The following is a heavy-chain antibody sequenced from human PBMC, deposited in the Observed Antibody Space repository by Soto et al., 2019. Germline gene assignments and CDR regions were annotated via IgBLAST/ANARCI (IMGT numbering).Heavy chain of an antibody. J-gene: IGHJ6*02. CDR2: IFYSENT. Sequence: SETLSLTCTVSGDSVTSGSHYWSWVRQPPGKGLEYIGYIFYSENTSYHPSLKSRVTVSVDTSKNQFSLKLSSVPASVTALDGCARVPVEMAKIGYYDYYGGDVWGQGTTVTVSS. CDR3: ARVPVEMAKIGYYDYYGGDV. CDR1: GDSVTSGSHY. D-gene: IGHD5-12*01. V-gene: IGHV4-61*01.